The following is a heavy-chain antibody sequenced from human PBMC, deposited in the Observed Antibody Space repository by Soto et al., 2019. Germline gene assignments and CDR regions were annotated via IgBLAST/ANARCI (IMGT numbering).Heavy chain of an antibody. Sequence: GGSLRLSCAASAFTFNNYAMSWVRQAPGKGLEWISTLTGSSSNIYYADSVKGRFAISRDNSRNTLYLQMNSLTAEDTAVYYCANGRATYGLLTHDYWGQGTLVTVSS. CDR2: LTGSSSNI. D-gene: IGHD3-10*01. CDR3: ANGRATYGLLTHDY. CDR1: AFTFNNYA. J-gene: IGHJ4*02. V-gene: IGHV3-23*01.